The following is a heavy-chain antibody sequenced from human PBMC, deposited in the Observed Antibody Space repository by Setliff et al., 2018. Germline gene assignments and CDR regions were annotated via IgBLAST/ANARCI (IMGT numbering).Heavy chain of an antibody. Sequence: PGGSLRLSCAASGFTFNNYAVHWVRQAPGKGLEWVAVISYDGSNKYYAGSVKGRFTISRDNSKNTLYLQMNSLRAEDTAVYYCTTDRYDYVSSTATQLFDFWGQGTLVTVSS. CDR1: GFTFNNYA. CDR3: TTDRYDYVSSTATQLFDF. CDR2: ISYDGSNK. V-gene: IGHV3-30*01. D-gene: IGHD3-16*01. J-gene: IGHJ4*02.